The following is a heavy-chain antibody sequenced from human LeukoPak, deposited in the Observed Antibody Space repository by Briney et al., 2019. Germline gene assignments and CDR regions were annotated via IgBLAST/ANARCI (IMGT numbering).Heavy chain of an antibody. CDR2: ISSSSSSI. V-gene: IGHV3-48*02. CDR1: GFTFSSYS. Sequence: GGSLRLSCAASGFTFSSYSMNWVRQAPGRGLEWVSYISSSSSSIYYADSVKGRFTISRDNAKNSLYLQMNSLRDEDTAVYYCARGPSTGLDYWGQGTLVTVSS. D-gene: IGHD2-8*02. CDR3: ARGPSTGLDY. J-gene: IGHJ4*02.